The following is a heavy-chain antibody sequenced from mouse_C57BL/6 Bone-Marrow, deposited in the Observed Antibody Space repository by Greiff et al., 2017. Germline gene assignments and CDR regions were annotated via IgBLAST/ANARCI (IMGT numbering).Heavy chain of an antibody. Sequence: QVQLQQPGAELVKPGASVKLSCKASGYTFTSYWMQWVKQRPGQGLEWIGEIDPSDSYTNYNQKFKGKATLTVDTSSSTAYMQLSSLTSEDSAVYYCAREGRDYYAMDYWGQGTSVTVSS. CDR3: AREGRDYYAMDY. J-gene: IGHJ4*01. D-gene: IGHD3-3*01. CDR1: GYTFTSYW. V-gene: IGHV1-50*01. CDR2: IDPSDSYT.